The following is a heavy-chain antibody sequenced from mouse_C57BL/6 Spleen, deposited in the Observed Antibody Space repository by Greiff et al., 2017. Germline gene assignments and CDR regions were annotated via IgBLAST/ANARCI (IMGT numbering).Heavy chain of an antibody. D-gene: IGHD2-3*01. V-gene: IGHV6-6*01. CDR3: TRDDGYSYFDY. J-gene: IGHJ2*01. CDR1: GFTFSDAW. Sequence: EVKLVESGGGLVQPGGSMKLSCAASGFTFSDAWMDWVRQSPEKGLEWVAEIRNNANNHATYYAESVKGRFTISIDESKISVYLKMNSLRAKDTGIYYCTRDDGYSYFDYGGQGTTLTVSS. CDR2: IRNNANNHAT.